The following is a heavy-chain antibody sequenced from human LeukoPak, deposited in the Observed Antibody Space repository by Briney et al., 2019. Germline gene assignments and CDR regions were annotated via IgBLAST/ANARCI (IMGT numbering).Heavy chain of an antibody. V-gene: IGHV3-23*01. J-gene: IGHJ4*02. D-gene: IGHD5-24*01. CDR3: AKSGYNRFDY. Sequence: GGSLRLSCAASGFTFSSSAMSWVRQAPGKGVEGVSRISGSGSGGSTYYADSVKGRFTISRDNSKNTLYLQMNSLIAEDTAVYYCAKSGYNRFDYWGQGTRVTVSS. CDR1: GFTFSSSA. CDR2: ISGSGSGGST.